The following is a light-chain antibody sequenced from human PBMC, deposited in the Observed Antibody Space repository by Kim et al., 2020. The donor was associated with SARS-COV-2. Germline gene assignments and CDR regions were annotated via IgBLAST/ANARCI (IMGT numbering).Light chain of an antibody. CDR1: QSILYTSNKKNY. CDR2: WAS. Sequence: DVVMTQSPESLAVSLGERATINCRSDQSILYTSNKKNYLAWYQQKPGQPPRLLIYWASIRKPRVPERFSGGGAGTDFTLTITDLQAEDVAVYYCQQYYFTPITFGQGTRLEIK. V-gene: IGKV4-1*01. CDR3: QQYYFTPIT. J-gene: IGKJ5*01.